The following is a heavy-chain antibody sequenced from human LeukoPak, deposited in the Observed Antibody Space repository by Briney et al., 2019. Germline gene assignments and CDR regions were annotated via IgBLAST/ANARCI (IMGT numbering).Heavy chain of an antibody. CDR2: INPSGGGT. Sequence: ASVKVSCKASGYTFTSYYMHWVRQAPGQGLEWMGIINPSGGGTSYAQKFQVRVTMTRDTSTSTVYMELSSLRSEDTAVYYCARGDRIVAATKDSDSTGPRTLVTVSS. D-gene: IGHD1-26*01. CDR3: ARGDRIVAATKDSDS. CDR1: GYTFTSYY. V-gene: IGHV1-46*01. J-gene: IGHJ4*02.